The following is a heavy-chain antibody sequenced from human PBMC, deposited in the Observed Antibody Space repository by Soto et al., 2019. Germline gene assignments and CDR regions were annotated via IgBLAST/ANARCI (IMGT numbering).Heavy chain of an antibody. CDR2: IYYSGST. J-gene: IGHJ4*02. V-gene: IGHV4-39*07. CDR3: ATRGAAAGDFDY. D-gene: IGHD6-13*01. CDR1: GVSISSSSYY. Sequence: SETLSLTCTVSGVSISSSSYYWGWIRQPPGKGLEWIGSIYYSGSTYYNPSLKSRVTISVDTSKNQFSLKLNSVTAADTAVYYCATRGAAAGDFDYWGQGTLVT.